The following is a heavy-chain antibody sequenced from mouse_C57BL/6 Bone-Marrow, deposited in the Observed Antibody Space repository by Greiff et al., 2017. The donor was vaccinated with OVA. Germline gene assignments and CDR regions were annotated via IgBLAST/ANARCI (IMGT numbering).Heavy chain of an antibody. CDR3: ARSRWVLRGAWFAY. Sequence: QVQLKQPGAELVKPGASVKLSCKASGYTFTSYWMQWVKQRPGQGLEWIGEIDPSDSYTNYNQKFKGKATLTVDTSSSTAYMQLSSLTSEDSAVYYCARSRWVLRGAWFAYWGQGTLVTVSA. J-gene: IGHJ3*01. CDR2: IDPSDSYT. V-gene: IGHV1-50*01. D-gene: IGHD2-3*01. CDR1: GYTFTSYW.